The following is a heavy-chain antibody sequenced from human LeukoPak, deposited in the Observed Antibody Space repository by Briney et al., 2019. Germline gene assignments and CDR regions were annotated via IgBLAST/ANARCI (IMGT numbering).Heavy chain of an antibody. CDR2: IIPIFGTA. CDR1: GGTFSSYA. J-gene: IGHJ6*03. CDR3: ARVVVAAYYYYMDV. Sequence: GASVKVSCKASGGTFSSYAISWVRQAPGQGLEWMGGIIPIFGTANYAQKFQGRVTITADESTSTAYMELSSLRSEDTAVYYCARVVVAAYYYYMDVWGKGTTVTVSS. D-gene: IGHD2-15*01. V-gene: IGHV1-69*13.